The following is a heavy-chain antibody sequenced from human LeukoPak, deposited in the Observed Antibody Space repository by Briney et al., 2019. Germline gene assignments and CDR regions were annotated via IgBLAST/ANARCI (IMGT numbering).Heavy chain of an antibody. D-gene: IGHD4-17*01. J-gene: IGHJ5*02. CDR3: ARALRYYGDSNWFDP. CDR1: GYTFTSYD. CDR2: MNPNSGNT. Sequence: ASVKVSCKASGYTFTSYDINWVRQATGQGLEWMGWMNPNSGNTGYAQKFQGRVTITRNTSISTAYMELSSLRSEDTAVYYCARALRYYGDSNWFDPWGQGTLVTVSS. V-gene: IGHV1-8*03.